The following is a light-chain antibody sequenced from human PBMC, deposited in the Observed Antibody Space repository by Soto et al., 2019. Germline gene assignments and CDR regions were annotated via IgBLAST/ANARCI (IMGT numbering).Light chain of an antibody. Sequence: EIVLTQSPVTLSLSPGERATLSCRASQSISGYLAWYQQKPGQAPRLLIFAASSRASGIPDRFSGSGSGTDITLTISRLEPEDVAVYYCQQYGTSAITFGQGTRLEIK. CDR3: QQYGTSAIT. CDR2: AAS. CDR1: QSISGY. J-gene: IGKJ5*01. V-gene: IGKV3-20*01.